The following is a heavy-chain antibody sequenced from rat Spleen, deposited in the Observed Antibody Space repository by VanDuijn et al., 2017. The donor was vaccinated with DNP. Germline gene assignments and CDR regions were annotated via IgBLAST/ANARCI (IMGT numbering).Heavy chain of an antibody. D-gene: IGHD1-10*01. CDR1: GFTFSYYG. J-gene: IGHJ2*01. V-gene: IGHV5S13*01. Sequence: EVQLVESGGGPVQPGRSLKLSCAASGFTFSYYGMAWVRQTPTKGLEWVASISTGNGNTYYRDSVKGRFTISRDNAKSTLYLQMDSLRSEDTATYYCTTGQLLDYWGQGVMVTVSS. CDR3: TTGQLLDY. CDR2: ISTGNGNT.